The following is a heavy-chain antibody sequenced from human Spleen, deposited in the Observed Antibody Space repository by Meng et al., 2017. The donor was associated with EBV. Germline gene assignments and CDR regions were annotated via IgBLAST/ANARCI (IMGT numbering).Heavy chain of an antibody. CDR2: IYYSGST. CDR3: ARAIISSYGGVGFDY. V-gene: IGHV4-61*01. D-gene: IGHD5-18*01. Sequence: QASGPGRVKPSETLSLTCLVSGGSVSSCNYYWSWIRQPPGKGLEWIGYIYYSGSTNYNPSLKSRVTISVDTSKNQFSLKLSSVTAADTAVYYCARAIISSYGGVGFDYWGQGTLVTVSS. CDR1: GGSVSSCNYY. J-gene: IGHJ4*02.